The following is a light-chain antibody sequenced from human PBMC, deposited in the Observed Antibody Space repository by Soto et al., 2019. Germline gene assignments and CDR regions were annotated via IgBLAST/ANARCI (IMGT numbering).Light chain of an antibody. V-gene: IGKV1-5*03. CDR3: HQRQSWPRT. CDR2: KAS. Sequence: DIQMTQSPSSLSASVGDRVTITCQASQDISNYLNWYQQKPGKAPKLLIYKASSLESGVPSRFSGSGSGTEFTLTISDVQPEDFAVYYCHQRQSWPRTFGQGTKVDIK. J-gene: IGKJ1*01. CDR1: QDISNY.